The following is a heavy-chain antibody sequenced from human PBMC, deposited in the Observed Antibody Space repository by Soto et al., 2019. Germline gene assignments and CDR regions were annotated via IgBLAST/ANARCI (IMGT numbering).Heavy chain of an antibody. J-gene: IGHJ4*02. CDR2: ISYDGSNK. V-gene: IGHV3-30-3*01. CDR3: ARDMTGEGSPDY. D-gene: IGHD3-10*01. CDR1: GFTFSSYA. Sequence: GGSLRLSCAASGFTFSSYAMHWVRQAPGKGLEWVAVISYDGSNKYYADSVKGRFTISRDNSKNTLYLQMNSLRAEDTAVYYCARDMTGEGSPDYWGQGTLVTVSS.